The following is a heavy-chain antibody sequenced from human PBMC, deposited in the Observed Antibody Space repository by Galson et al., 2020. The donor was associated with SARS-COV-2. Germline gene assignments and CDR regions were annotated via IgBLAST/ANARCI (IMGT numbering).Heavy chain of an antibody. Sequence: GESLKISCAASGFTFDNYGMSWVRQAPGKGLEWVSGINWNGGSTHYADSVRGRFTISRDNAKNSLYLQMNSLRAEDTALYYCAKDEGRVTFYYGSGSENWFDPWGQGTQVTVSS. D-gene: IGHD3-10*01. CDR1: GFTFDNYG. CDR2: INWNGGST. CDR3: AKDEGRVTFYYGSGSENWFDP. V-gene: IGHV3-20*04. J-gene: IGHJ5*02.